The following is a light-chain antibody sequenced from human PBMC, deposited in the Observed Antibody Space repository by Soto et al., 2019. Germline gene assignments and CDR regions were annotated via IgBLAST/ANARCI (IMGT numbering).Light chain of an antibody. CDR3: TCYTSSSTGV. Sequence: QSALTQPASVSGSPGQSITISCTGTSSDVGGYNYVSWYQQHPGKAPKLMIYEVSNRPSGVSNRFSGATSGNTASLTISGLHADDEDDYYCTCYTSSSTGVFGGGTKLTVL. V-gene: IGLV2-14*01. J-gene: IGLJ3*02. CDR2: EVS. CDR1: SSDVGGYNY.